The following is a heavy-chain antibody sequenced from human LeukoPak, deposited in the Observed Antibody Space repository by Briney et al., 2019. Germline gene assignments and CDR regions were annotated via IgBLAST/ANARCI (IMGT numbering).Heavy chain of an antibody. Sequence: PGGSLRLSCAASGFTFSSYAMSWVRQAPGKGLEWVSAISGSGGSTYYADSVKGRFTISRDNSKNTLYLQMNSLRAEDTAVYYCAKDVGGVPAANRLRAYNWFDPWGQGTLVTVSS. J-gene: IGHJ5*02. CDR2: ISGSGGST. D-gene: IGHD2-2*01. V-gene: IGHV3-23*01. CDR3: AKDVGGVPAANRLRAYNWFDP. CDR1: GFTFSSYA.